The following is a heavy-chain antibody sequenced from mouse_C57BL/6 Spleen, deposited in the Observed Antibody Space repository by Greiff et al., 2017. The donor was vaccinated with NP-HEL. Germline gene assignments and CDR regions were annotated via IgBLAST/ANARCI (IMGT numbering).Heavy chain of an antibody. CDR1: GYSITSGYY. V-gene: IGHV3-6*01. CDR3: ARDGGYGPYAMDY. CDR2: ISYDGSN. D-gene: IGHD2-10*02. Sequence: ESGPGLVKPSQSLSLTCSVTGYSITSGYYWNWIRQFPGNKLEWMGYISYDGSNNYNPSLKNRISITRDTSKNQFFLKLNSVTTEDTATYYCARDGGYGPYAMDYWGQGTSVTVSS. J-gene: IGHJ4*01.